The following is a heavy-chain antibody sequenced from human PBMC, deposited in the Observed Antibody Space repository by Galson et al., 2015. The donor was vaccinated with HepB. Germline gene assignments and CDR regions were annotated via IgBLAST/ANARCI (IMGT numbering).Heavy chain of an antibody. Sequence: SVKVSCKASGYTFTSYGISWVRRAPGQGLEWMGWISAYNGNTNYAQKLQGRVTMTTDTSTSTAYMELRSLRSDDTAAYYCARDERDIVVVTATGDYFDYWGQGTLVTVSS. J-gene: IGHJ4*02. CDR3: ARDERDIVVVTATGDYFDY. CDR2: ISAYNGNT. V-gene: IGHV1-18*04. D-gene: IGHD2-21*02. CDR1: GYTFTSYG.